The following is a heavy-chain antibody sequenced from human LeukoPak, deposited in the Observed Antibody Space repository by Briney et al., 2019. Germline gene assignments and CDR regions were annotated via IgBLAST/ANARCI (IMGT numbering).Heavy chain of an antibody. CDR1: GFTFSSYA. J-gene: IGHJ4*02. Sequence: GGSLRLSCSASGFTFSSYAMHWVRQAPGKGLEWVSSISGGGESTYYADSVKGRFTVSRDNSKNTLYLQINSLRGEDTAVYYCAKGKYSSGGVPDYWGQGTLVTVSS. CDR3: AKGKYSSGGVPDY. CDR2: ISGGGEST. V-gene: IGHV3-23*01. D-gene: IGHD6-19*01.